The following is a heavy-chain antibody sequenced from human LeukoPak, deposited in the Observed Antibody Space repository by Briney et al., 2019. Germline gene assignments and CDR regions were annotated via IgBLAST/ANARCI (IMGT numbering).Heavy chain of an antibody. V-gene: IGHV4-59*11. J-gene: IGHJ4*02. CDR2: IYYTETT. Sequence: SETLSLTCTVGGGSLSGHYWGWIRQPPGKGLELVGHIYYTETTFYNPSLNSRVTITLDTSRNQFSLRLASVIAADTAVYYCARFSWGCSTASCYLTNWGQGALVTVSS. CDR1: GGSLSGHY. CDR3: ARFSWGCSTASCYLTN. D-gene: IGHD2-2*01.